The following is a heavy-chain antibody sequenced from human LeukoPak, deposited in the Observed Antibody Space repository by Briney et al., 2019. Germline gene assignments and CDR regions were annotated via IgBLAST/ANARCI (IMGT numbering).Heavy chain of an antibody. J-gene: IGHJ6*03. Sequence: PGGSLRLSCAASGFTFSNYWMSWVRQAPGKGLEWVANIKQSGTEKYYVDSVKGRFTISRDDDKNSLNLQTNSLRAEDTAVYYCARGGATGYYSYYYMDVWGKGTTVTVSS. V-gene: IGHV3-7*04. CDR2: IKQSGTEK. CDR3: ARGGATGYYSYYYMDV. CDR1: GFTFSNYW. D-gene: IGHD5-24*01.